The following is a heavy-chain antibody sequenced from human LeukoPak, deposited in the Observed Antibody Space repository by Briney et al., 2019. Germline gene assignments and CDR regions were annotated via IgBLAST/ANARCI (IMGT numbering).Heavy chain of an antibody. CDR3: ARYIVVVTEASDWFDP. CDR2: IYYSGST. Sequence: KPSETLSLTCTVSGGSISSSSYYWGWIRQPPGKGLEWIGSIYYSGSTYYNPSLKSRVTISVDTSKNQFSLKLSSVTAADTAVYYCARYIVVVTEASDWFDPWGQGTLVTVSS. D-gene: IGHD2-21*02. J-gene: IGHJ5*02. CDR1: GGSISSSSYY. V-gene: IGHV4-39*01.